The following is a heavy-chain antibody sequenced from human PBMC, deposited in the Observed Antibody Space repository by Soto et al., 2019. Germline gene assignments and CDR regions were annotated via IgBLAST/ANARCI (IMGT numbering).Heavy chain of an antibody. Sequence: GGSLRLSCAASGFTFSSYWMSWVRQAPGKGLEWVANIKQDGSEKYYVDSVKGRFTISRDNAKNSLYLQMNSLRAEDTAVYYCARAYYDFWSGYPNFDYWGQGTLVTVSS. CDR3: ARAYYDFWSGYPNFDY. V-gene: IGHV3-7*03. CDR1: GFTFSSYW. D-gene: IGHD3-3*01. J-gene: IGHJ4*02. CDR2: IKQDGSEK.